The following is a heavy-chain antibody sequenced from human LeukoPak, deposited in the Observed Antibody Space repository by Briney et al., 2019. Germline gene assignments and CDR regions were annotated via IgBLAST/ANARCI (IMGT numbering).Heavy chain of an antibody. CDR3: AREGYRNAYYFDY. V-gene: IGHV3-7*01. D-gene: IGHD5-18*01. J-gene: IGHJ4*02. CDR2: IKQDGSEK. Sequence: QPGGSLRLSCAAYGFTFSSYWMNWVRQAPGKGLEWVANIKQDGSEKNYVDSVKGRFTISGDNAKNSLYLQMNSLRAEDTAVYYCAREGYRNAYYFDYWGQGTLVTVSS. CDR1: GFTFSSYW.